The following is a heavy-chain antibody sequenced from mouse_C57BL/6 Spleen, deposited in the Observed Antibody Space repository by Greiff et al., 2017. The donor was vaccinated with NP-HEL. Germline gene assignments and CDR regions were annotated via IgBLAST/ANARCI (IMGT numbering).Heavy chain of an antibody. V-gene: IGHV1-53*01. CDR1: GYTFTSYW. CDR3: ARSPDNYAMDY. Sequence: VQLQQPGTELVKPGASVKLSCKASGYTFTSYWMHWVKQRPGQGLEWIGNINPSNGGTNYNEKFKSKATLTVDKSYSTAYMHLSSLTYEDSAVYYCARSPDNYAMDYWGQGTSVTVSS. J-gene: IGHJ4*01. CDR2: INPSNGGT.